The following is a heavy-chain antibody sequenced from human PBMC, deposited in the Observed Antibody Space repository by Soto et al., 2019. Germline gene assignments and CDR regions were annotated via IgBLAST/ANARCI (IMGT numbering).Heavy chain of an antibody. D-gene: IGHD3-10*01. V-gene: IGHV3-48*01. Sequence: EVQLVQSGGGLVQPGGSLRLSCVASGFTFSSYSMNWVRQVPGKGLEWISYISSSSTTIYYADSVKGRFTISRDNAENSRHLQMNSLRVYDTAVYYCASRGGMVRGNYYGMDVWGQGTTVTVSS. CDR2: ISSSSTTI. J-gene: IGHJ6*02. CDR3: ASRGGMVRGNYYGMDV. CDR1: GFTFSSYS.